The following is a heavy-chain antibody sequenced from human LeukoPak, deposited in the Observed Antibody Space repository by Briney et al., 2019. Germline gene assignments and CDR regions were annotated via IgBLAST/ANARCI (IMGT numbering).Heavy chain of an antibody. CDR1: GFTFSSYG. J-gene: IGHJ3*02. CDR2: MGYDGSKI. Sequence: GGSLRLSCAASGFTFSSYGMHWVRQAPGKGLEWVTFMGYDGSKIYYADSVKGRFTISRDNSRNTLYLQMNSLRAEDTAVYCCAKEGRGGFDIWGQGTMVTVSS. V-gene: IGHV3-30*02. CDR3: AKEGRGGFDI. D-gene: IGHD3-16*01.